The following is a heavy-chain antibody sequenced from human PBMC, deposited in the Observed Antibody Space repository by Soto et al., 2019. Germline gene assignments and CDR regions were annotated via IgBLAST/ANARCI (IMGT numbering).Heavy chain of an antibody. V-gene: IGHV4-4*07. Sequence: SETLSLTCTVSGGSISSYYWSWIRQPAGKGLEWIGRIYTSGSTNYNPSLKSRVTMSVDTSENQFSLKLSSVTAADTAVYYCARDDTLIFGAGPSWFDPWGQGTLVTVSS. J-gene: IGHJ5*02. CDR1: GGSISSYY. D-gene: IGHD3-3*01. CDR3: ARDDTLIFGAGPSWFDP. CDR2: IYTSGST.